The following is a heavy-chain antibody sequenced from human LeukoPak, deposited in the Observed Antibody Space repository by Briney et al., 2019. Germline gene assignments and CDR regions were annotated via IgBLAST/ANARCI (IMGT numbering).Heavy chain of an antibody. CDR3: ARGPITMVRGGIWFDP. CDR2: IYHSGST. D-gene: IGHD3-10*01. J-gene: IGHJ5*02. Sequence: SETLSLTCAVSGGSISSGGYSWSWIRQPPGKGLEWIGYIYHSGSTYYNPSLKSRVTISVDRSKNQFSLKLSSVTAADTAVYYCARGPITMVRGGIWFDPWGQGTLVTVSS. V-gene: IGHV4-30-2*01. CDR1: GGSISSGGYS.